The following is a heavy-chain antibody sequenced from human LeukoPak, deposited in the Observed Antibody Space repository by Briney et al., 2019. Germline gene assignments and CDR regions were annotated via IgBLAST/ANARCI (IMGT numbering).Heavy chain of an antibody. CDR2: IIPILGIA. CDR1: GGTFSSYT. CDR3: ASPMTTVVTEYYFDY. J-gene: IGHJ4*02. Sequence: GASVKVSCKASGGTFSSYTISWVRQAPGQGLEWMGRIIPILGIANYAQKFQGRVTITADKSTSTAYMELSRLRSEDTAVYYCASPMTTVVTEYYFDYWGQGTLVTVSS. V-gene: IGHV1-69*02. D-gene: IGHD4-23*01.